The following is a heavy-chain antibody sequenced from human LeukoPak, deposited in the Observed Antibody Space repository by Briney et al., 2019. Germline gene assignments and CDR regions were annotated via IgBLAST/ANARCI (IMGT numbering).Heavy chain of an antibody. Sequence: GGSLRLSCAASGFTFSSYAMSWVRQAPRKGLHWVSVISSSGDTTHYADSVKGRFIISRDNSKNTLYLQMNSLRAEDTAVYYCARWSSSWSDYFDYWGQGTLVTVSS. CDR1: GFTFSSYA. CDR2: ISSSGDTT. D-gene: IGHD6-13*01. J-gene: IGHJ4*02. CDR3: ARWSSSWSDYFDY. V-gene: IGHV3-23*01.